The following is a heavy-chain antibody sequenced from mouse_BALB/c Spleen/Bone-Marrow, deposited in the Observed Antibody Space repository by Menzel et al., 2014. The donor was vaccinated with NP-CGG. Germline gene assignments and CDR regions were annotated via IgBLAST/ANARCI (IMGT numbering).Heavy chain of an antibody. D-gene: IGHD2-4*01. J-gene: IGHJ3*01. V-gene: IGHV2-6-1*01. CDR2: IWSDGGT. Sequence: VQLQQSGPGLVAPSQRLSITCTISGFSLTNHGVHWVRQPPGKGPEWLAVIWSDGGTTYNSALKSRLRITKDNSKSQVFLKMNSLQTDDTAMYYCARDYDYDDGFSYWGQGTLVTVSA. CDR3: ARDYDYDDGFSY. CDR1: GFSLTNHG.